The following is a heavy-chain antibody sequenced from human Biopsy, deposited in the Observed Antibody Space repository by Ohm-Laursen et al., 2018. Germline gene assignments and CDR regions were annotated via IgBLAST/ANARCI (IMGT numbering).Heavy chain of an antibody. D-gene: IGHD2-2*01. V-gene: IGHV3-11*01. CDR1: GFIFSDYY. CDR2: INSVGTI. Sequence: SLRLSCTASGFIFSDYYMSWIRQAPGKGLEWVSNINSVGTIYYADSVKGRFTVSKENGKNSLYLHMNSLRAEDTAVYYCATEVVPAGIGGHWLDPWGQGTLVTVSS. J-gene: IGHJ5*02. CDR3: ATEVVPAGIGGHWLDP.